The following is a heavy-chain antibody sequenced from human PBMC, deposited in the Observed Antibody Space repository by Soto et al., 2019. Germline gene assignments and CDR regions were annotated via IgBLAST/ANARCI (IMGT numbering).Heavy chain of an antibody. D-gene: IGHD3-3*01. Sequence: QVQLVESGGGVVQPGRSLRLSCAASGFTFSSYAMHWVRQAPGKGLEWVAVISYDGSNKYYADSVKGRFTISRDNSKNTLYLQRNGLRAEDTAVYYCARDKRDLRFLEWSYYFDFWGQGTLVTVSS. CDR2: ISYDGSNK. V-gene: IGHV3-30-3*01. CDR3: ARDKRDLRFLEWSYYFDF. CDR1: GFTFSSYA. J-gene: IGHJ4*02.